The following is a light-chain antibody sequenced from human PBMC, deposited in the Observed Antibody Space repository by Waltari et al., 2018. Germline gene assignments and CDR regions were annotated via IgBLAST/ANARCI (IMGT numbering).Light chain of an antibody. V-gene: IGKV1-39*01. Sequence: DIQMTQSPSSLSASVGDRVTISCRASQSIGNSLFWFQRRPGSAPDLLIYGASTLQSGVPSRFSGSGSGTDFTLTISGLQPEDLATYYCQQSYNTPWTLGQGTRVEIK. CDR3: QQSYNTPWT. CDR1: QSIGNS. CDR2: GAS. J-gene: IGKJ1*01.